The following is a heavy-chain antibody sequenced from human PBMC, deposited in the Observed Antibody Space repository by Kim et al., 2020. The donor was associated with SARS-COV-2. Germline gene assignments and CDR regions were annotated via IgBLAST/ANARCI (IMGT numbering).Heavy chain of an antibody. V-gene: IGHV4-59*13. J-gene: IGHJ4*02. CDR2: IYSSGST. CDR1: GGSISKYY. D-gene: IGHD2-8*01. Sequence: SETLSLTCTVSGGSISKYYWSWIRQSPGKGLEWIVYIYSSGSTKYNPSLKSRVTILVDTSKNQFSLKLSSVTAADTAMYYCARDPPGNGGAFFDYLGQGTLVTVSS. CDR3: ARDPPGNGGAFFDY.